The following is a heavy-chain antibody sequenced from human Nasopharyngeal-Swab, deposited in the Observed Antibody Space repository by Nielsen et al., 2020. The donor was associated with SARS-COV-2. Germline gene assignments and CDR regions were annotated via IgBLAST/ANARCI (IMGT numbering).Heavy chain of an antibody. CDR2: IYYGST. Sequence: SETLSLTCTVSGASFSRDYWSWIRLPSGKRLESIGYIYYGSTSYNPSLQSRVTMSVDTSKNQLSLTLTSVTTDDTAIYYCARRRTQWAPFDLWGQGTLVTVSS. D-gene: IGHD6-19*01. V-gene: IGHV4-59*01. CDR3: ARRRTQWAPFDL. J-gene: IGHJ4*02. CDR1: GASFSRDY.